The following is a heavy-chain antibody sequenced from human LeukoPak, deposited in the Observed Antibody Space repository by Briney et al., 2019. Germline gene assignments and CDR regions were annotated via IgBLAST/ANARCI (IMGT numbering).Heavy chain of an antibody. V-gene: IGHV3-21*01. J-gene: IGHJ4*02. CDR1: GFTFSSYS. CDR3: ARLGYCSSTGCPNFDY. CDR2: ISSSSSYI. Sequence: GGSLRLSCAASGFTFSSYSMKWVCQAPGKGLEWVSSISSSSSYIYYADSVKGRFTISRDNAKNSLYLQMNSLRAEDTAVYYCARLGYCSSTGCPNFDYWGQGTLVTVSS. D-gene: IGHD2-2*01.